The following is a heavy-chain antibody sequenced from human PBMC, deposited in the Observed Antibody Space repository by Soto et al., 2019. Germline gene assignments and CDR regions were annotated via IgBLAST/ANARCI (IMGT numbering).Heavy chain of an antibody. CDR2: ISYDGRDK. CDR1: GFTFSKYG. D-gene: IGHD3-10*01. Sequence: TGGSLRLSCAASGFTFSKYGMHWVRQAPGKGLEWVAVISYDGRDKYSADSVKGRFTISRDNSKNTLYVQMNSLRAEDTAVYYCARVGMVRGVIWFDPWGQGTLVTVSS. V-gene: IGHV3-30*03. J-gene: IGHJ5*02. CDR3: ARVGMVRGVIWFDP.